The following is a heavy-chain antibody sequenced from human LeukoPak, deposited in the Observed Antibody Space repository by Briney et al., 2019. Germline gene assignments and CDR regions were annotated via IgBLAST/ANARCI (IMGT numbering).Heavy chain of an antibody. J-gene: IGHJ4*02. CDR3: ANSGYDLGYFDY. CDR1: GGTFSSYA. V-gene: IGHV1-2*02. Sequence: GASVKVSCKASGGTFSSYAISWVRQAPGQGLEWMGWINPNSGGTNYAQKFQGRVTMTRDTSISTAYMELSRLRSDDTAVYYCANSGYDLGYFDYWGQGTLVTVSS. D-gene: IGHD5-12*01. CDR2: INPNSGGT.